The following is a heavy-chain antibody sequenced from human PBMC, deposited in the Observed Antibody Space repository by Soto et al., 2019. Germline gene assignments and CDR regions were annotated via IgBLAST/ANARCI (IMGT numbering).Heavy chain of an antibody. D-gene: IGHD3-10*01. J-gene: IGHJ5*02. Sequence: PGGSLRLSCAASGFTFSSYAMSWVRQASGKGMEWVSAISGSGGSTHYADPVKGRLTISRDNSQHTHYLKMNPLRAEDTAVHYRAKDGSGSPSYYNGRSAIFDPCGEGTLVTVSS. CDR2: ISGSGGST. CDR1: GFTFSSYA. CDR3: AKDGSGSPSYYNGRSAIFDP. V-gene: IGHV3-23*01.